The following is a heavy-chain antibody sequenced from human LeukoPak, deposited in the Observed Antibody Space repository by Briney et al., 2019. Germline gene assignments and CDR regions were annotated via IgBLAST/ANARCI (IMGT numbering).Heavy chain of an antibody. V-gene: IGHV1-8*01. CDR3: ARGLRYFDWLLFDY. J-gene: IGHJ4*02. Sequence: ASVKVSCKASGYTFTSYDVNWVRQATGQGLEWMGWMNTNSGNTGHAQKLQGRVTITRDTSASTAYMELSSLRSEDTAVYYCARGLRYFDWLLFDYWGQGTLVTVSS. CDR2: MNTNSGNT. CDR1: GYTFTSYD. D-gene: IGHD3-9*01.